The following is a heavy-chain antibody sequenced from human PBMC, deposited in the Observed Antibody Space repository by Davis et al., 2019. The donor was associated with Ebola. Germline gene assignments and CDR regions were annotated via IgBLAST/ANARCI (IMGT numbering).Heavy chain of an antibody. CDR2: IIPIFGTA. Sequence: SVKVSCKASGGTFSSYAISWVRQAPGQGLEWMGGIIPIFGTANYAQKFQGRVTITADESTSTAYMELSSLRSEDTAVYYCARDAGILSVHGMDVWGQGTTVTVSS. CDR1: GGTFSSYA. J-gene: IGHJ6*02. V-gene: IGHV1-69*13. D-gene: IGHD2-15*01. CDR3: ARDAGILSVHGMDV.